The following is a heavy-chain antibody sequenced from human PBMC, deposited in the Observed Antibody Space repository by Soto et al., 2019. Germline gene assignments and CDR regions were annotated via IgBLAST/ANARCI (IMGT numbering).Heavy chain of an antibody. D-gene: IGHD4-17*01. CDR2: IYYSGST. CDR3: ARGPSRNDYVGYGFDY. J-gene: IGHJ4*02. Sequence: PSETLSLTCTVSGGSISSYYWSWIRQPPGKGLEWIGYIYYSGSTNYNPSLKSRVTISVDTSKNQFSLKLSSVTAADTAVYYCARGPSRNDYVGYGFDYWGQGTLVTVTS. CDR1: GGSISSYY. V-gene: IGHV4-59*01.